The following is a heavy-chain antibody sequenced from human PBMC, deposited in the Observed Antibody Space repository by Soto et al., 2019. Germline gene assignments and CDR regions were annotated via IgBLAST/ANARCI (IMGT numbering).Heavy chain of an antibody. V-gene: IGHV3-9*01. CDR2: ISWNSGSI. J-gene: IGHJ3*02. Sequence: EVQLVESGGGLVQPGRSLRLSCAASGFTFDDYAMHWVRQAPGKGLEWVSGISWNSGSIGYADSVKGRFTISRDNAKNSLYLQMKSLRAEDTSLYYCALGAFDIWGQGTMVTVSS. CDR3: ALGAFDI. CDR1: GFTFDDYA.